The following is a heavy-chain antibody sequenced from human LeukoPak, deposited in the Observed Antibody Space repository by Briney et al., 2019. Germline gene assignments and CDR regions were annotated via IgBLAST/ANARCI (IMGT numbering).Heavy chain of an antibody. V-gene: IGHV3-23*01. CDR2: ISGSGGST. CDR3: ARHPGIAAAGIDY. D-gene: IGHD6-13*01. Sequence: GGSLRLSCAASGFTFSSYAMSWVRQVPGQGLEWVSAISGSGGSTYYADSVKGRFTISRDNSKNTLYLQMHSLRAEDTAVYYCARHPGIAAAGIDYWGQGTLVTVSS. J-gene: IGHJ4*02. CDR1: GFTFSSYA.